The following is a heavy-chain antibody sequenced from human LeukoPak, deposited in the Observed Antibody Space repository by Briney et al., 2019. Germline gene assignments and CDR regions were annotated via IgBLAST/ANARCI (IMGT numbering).Heavy chain of an antibody. V-gene: IGHV4-61*09. CDR3: ARFMAYNWFDP. J-gene: IGHJ5*02. CDR1: GGSVSSGTYY. Sequence: SETLSLTCTVSGGSVSSGTYYWSWIRQPAGKGLEWIGHIYTSGTTNYNPSLKSRVTISVDTSKNQFSLKLSSVTAADTAVYYCARFMAYNWFDPWGQGTLVTVSS. CDR2: IYTSGTT. D-gene: IGHD3-10*01.